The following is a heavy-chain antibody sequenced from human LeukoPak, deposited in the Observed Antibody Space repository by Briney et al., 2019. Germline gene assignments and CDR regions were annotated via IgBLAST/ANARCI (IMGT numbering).Heavy chain of an antibody. D-gene: IGHD3-3*01. J-gene: IGHJ6*03. CDR2: IYYSGST. Sequence: SETLSLTCTVSGGSISSSSYYWGWIRQPPGKGLEWIGSIYYSGSTYYNPSLKSRVTISVDTSKNQFSLKLSSVTAADTAVYYCARLYYDFWSGYAYYYYMDVWGKGTAVTVSS. CDR3: ARLYYDFWSGYAYYYYMDV. V-gene: IGHV4-39*01. CDR1: GGSISSSSYY.